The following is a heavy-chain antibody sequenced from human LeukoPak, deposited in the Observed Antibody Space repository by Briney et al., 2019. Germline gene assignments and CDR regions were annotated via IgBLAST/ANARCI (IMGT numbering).Heavy chain of an antibody. CDR2: IYYSGST. D-gene: IGHD3/OR15-3a*01. J-gene: IGHJ6*03. Sequence: TSETLSLTCTVSGGSISSYYWRWIRQPPGKGLEWIGYIYYSGSTNYNPSLKSRVTISVDTSKNQVSLKLSSVTAADTAVYYCARAKDSYYYYYYMDVWGKGTTVTVSS. V-gene: IGHV4-59*01. CDR1: GGSISSYY. CDR3: ARAKDSYYYYYYMDV.